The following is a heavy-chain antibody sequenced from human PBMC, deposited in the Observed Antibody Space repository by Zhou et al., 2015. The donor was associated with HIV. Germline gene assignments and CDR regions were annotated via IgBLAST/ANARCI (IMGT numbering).Heavy chain of an antibody. CDR1: GGTFSSYA. Sequence: QVQLVQSGAEVKKPGSSVKVSCKASGGTFSSYAISWVRQAPGQGLEWMGAIIPIFGTVKYAQKFQGRVTLTADRSTNTAYMEMRSLRSEDTAVYYCAREAGGWVHLDYWGQGTLVTVTS. CDR3: AREAGGWVHLDY. CDR2: IIPIFGTV. V-gene: IGHV1-69*06. D-gene: IGHD6-19*01. J-gene: IGHJ4*02.